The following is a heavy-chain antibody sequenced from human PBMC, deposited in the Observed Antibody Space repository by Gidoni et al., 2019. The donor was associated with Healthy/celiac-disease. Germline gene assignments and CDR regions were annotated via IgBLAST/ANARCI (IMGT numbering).Heavy chain of an antibody. CDR2: INPSGGST. D-gene: IGHD3-10*01. CDR1: GYTFTSYY. V-gene: IGHV1-46*03. Sequence: QVQLVQSGAEVKKPGASVKVSCKASGYTFTSYYMHWVRQAPGQGLEWMGIINPSGGSTSYAQKFQGRVTMTRDTSTSTVYMELSSLRSEDTAVYYCARGGLITMVRGPTAYWGQGTLVTVSS. J-gene: IGHJ4*02. CDR3: ARGGLITMVRGPTAY.